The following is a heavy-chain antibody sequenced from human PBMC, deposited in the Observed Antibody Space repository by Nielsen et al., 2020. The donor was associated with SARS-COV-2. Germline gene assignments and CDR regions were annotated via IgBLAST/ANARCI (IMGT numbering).Heavy chain of an antibody. J-gene: IGHJ5*02. CDR1: GFTSSSYA. CDR3: ARAIYRLTTDNLFDP. Sequence: GGSLRLSCAASGFTSSSYAMHWVRQAPGKGLERVAVISYDGSNKYYADSVKGRFTISRDNSNNTLYLQMNSLRAEDTAVYYCARAIYRLTTDNLFDPWGQGTLVTVSS. D-gene: IGHD4-11*01. V-gene: IGHV3-30-3*01. CDR2: ISYDGSNK.